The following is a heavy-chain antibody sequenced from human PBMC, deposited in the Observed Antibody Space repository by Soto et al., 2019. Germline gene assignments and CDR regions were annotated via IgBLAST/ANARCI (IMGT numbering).Heavy chain of an antibody. Sequence: VQLVESGGGLVKPGGSLRLSCAASGFTFSSYSMNWVRQAPGKGLEWVSSISSSSSYIYYADSVKGRFTISRDNAKNSLYLQMNSLRAEDTAVYYCARDSHSSSWYGDYYYYYGMDVWGQGTTVTVSS. V-gene: IGHV3-21*01. CDR3: ARDSHSSSWYGDYYYYYGMDV. CDR1: GFTFSSYS. J-gene: IGHJ6*02. CDR2: ISSSSSYI. D-gene: IGHD6-13*01.